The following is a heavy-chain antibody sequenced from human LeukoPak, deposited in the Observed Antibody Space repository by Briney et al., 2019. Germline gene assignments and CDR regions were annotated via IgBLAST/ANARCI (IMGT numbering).Heavy chain of an antibody. CDR2: IYYSGST. J-gene: IGHJ5*02. CDR3: ARHYSNYLFGSDWFDP. CDR1: GGSISSSSYY. D-gene: IGHD4-11*01. V-gene: IGHV4-39*01. Sequence: SETLSLTCTVSGGSISSSSYYWGWIRQPPGKGLEWIGSIYYSGSTYHNPSLKSRVTISVDTSKNQFSLKLSSVTAADTAVYYCARHYSNYLFGSDWFDPWGQGTLVTVSS.